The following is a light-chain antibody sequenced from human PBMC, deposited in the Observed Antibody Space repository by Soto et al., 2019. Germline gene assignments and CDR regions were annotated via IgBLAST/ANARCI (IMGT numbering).Light chain of an antibody. CDR3: QQYNNWAYT. V-gene: IGKV3-15*01. Sequence: EIVMTQSPATLSVSPGERATLSCRASQSVSSTLAWYQQKPGQALRLLIYGASTRATGIPARFSGSGSGTEFTLTISSLQSEDCAVYYCQQYNNWAYTFGQGTKLEIK. CDR1: QSVSST. CDR2: GAS. J-gene: IGKJ2*01.